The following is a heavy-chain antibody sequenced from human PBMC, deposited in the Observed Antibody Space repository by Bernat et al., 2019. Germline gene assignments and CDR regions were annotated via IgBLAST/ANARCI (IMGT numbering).Heavy chain of an antibody. D-gene: IGHD2-15*01. CDR3: ATYCSGGSCYGYYFDY. Sequence: QVQLQESGPGLVKPSETLSLTCTVSGGSISSYYWSWLRQPPGKGLEWFGYISYSGSTNYNPSLKSRVTMSVDTSKNQFSLRLNSVTAADTAVYYCATYCSGGSCYGYYFDYWGQGTLVTVSS. CDR1: GGSISSYY. V-gene: IGHV4-59*01. J-gene: IGHJ4*02. CDR2: ISYSGST.